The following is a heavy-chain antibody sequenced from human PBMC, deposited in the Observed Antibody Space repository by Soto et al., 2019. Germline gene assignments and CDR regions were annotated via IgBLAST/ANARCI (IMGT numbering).Heavy chain of an antibody. D-gene: IGHD1-7*01. CDR1: GGSISSGGYY. J-gene: IGHJ4*02. CDR2: IYYSGST. V-gene: IGHV4-31*03. CDR3: ARYSRYNWNYALDY. Sequence: SETLSLTCTVSGGSISSGGYYWSWIRQHPGKGLEWIGYIYYSGSTYYNPSLKSRVTISVDTSKNQFSLKLSSVTAADTAVYYCARYSRYNWNYALDYWGQGTLVTVSS.